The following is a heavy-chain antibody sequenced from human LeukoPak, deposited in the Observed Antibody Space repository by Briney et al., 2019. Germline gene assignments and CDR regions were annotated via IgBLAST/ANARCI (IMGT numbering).Heavy chain of an antibody. CDR1: GYSISSGYY. Sequence: PSETLSLTCAVSGYSISSGYYWGWIRQPPGKGLEWIGSIYHSGSTYYNPSLKSRVTISVDTSKNQFSLKLSSVTAADTAVYYCARSLDDFWGGYYPIDYWGQGTLVTVSS. V-gene: IGHV4-38-2*01. D-gene: IGHD3-3*01. CDR2: IYHSGST. J-gene: IGHJ4*02. CDR3: ARSLDDFWGGYYPIDY.